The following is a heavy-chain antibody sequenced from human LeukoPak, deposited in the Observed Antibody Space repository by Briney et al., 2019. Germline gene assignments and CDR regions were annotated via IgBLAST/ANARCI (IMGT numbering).Heavy chain of an antibody. Sequence: SETLSLTCTVSGCSISSYYWSWIRQPPGKGLEWIGYIYYSGSTNYNPSLKSRVTISVDTSKNQFSLKLSSVTAADTAVYYCARDIRWYFDLWGRGTLVTVSS. J-gene: IGHJ2*01. CDR2: IYYSGST. CDR1: GCSISSYY. CDR3: ARDIRWYFDL. D-gene: IGHD2-21*01. V-gene: IGHV4-59*01.